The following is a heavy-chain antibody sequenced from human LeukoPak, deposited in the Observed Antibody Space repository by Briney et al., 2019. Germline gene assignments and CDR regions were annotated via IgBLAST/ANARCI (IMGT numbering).Heavy chain of an antibody. D-gene: IGHD1-14*01. J-gene: IGHJ4*02. CDR2: INHSGST. CDR3: ARHARYFYYFDY. CDR1: GFTFSSYS. V-gene: IGHV4-34*01. Sequence: GSLRLSCAASGFTFSSYSMNWVRQPPGKGLEWIGEINHSGSTNYNPSLKSRVTISVDTSKNQFSLKLSSVTAADTAVYYCARHARYFYYFDYWGQGTLVTVSS.